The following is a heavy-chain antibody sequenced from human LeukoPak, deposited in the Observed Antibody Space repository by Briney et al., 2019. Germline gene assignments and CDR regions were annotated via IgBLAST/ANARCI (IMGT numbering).Heavy chain of an antibody. Sequence: GGSLRLSCAASGFTVSSNYMSWVRQAPGKGLEWVSVIYSGGSTYYADSAKGRFTISRDNSKNTLYLQMNSLRAEDTAVYYCAGEGGHTYDAFDIWGQGTMVTVSS. J-gene: IGHJ3*02. D-gene: IGHD2-2*02. CDR3: AGEGGHTYDAFDI. CDR1: GFTVSSNY. CDR2: IYSGGST. V-gene: IGHV3-66*01.